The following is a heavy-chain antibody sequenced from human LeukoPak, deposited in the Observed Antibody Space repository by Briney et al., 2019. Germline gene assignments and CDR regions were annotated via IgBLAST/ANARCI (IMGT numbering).Heavy chain of an antibody. J-gene: IGHJ3*02. Sequence: GGSLRLSCAASGFTFSSYGMHWVRQAPGKGLEWVAFIRYDGSNKYYADSVKGRFTISRDNSKNTLYLQMNSLRAEDTAVYYCAKRLYDILTDRAFDIWGQGTMVTVSS. CDR2: IRYDGSNK. CDR1: GFTFSSYG. D-gene: IGHD3-9*01. CDR3: AKRLYDILTDRAFDI. V-gene: IGHV3-30*02.